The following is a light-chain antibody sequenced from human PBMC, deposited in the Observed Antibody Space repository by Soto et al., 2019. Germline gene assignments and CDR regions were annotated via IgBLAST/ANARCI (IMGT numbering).Light chain of an antibody. V-gene: IGLV2-14*01. Sequence: QSALTQPASVSASPGQSITISCTGTSSDVGGYKYVSWYQQHPGKAPKLMIYDVSNRPLGVSNRFSGSKSGNTASLTISGLQTEDEADYYCSSYTSSSTLVFGGGTKVTVL. CDR3: SSYTSSSTLV. J-gene: IGLJ2*01. CDR2: DVS. CDR1: SSDVGGYKY.